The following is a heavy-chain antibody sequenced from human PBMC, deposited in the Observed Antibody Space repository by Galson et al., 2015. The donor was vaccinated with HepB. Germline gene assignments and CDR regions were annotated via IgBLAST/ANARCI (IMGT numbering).Heavy chain of an antibody. CDR2: FDPEDGET. CDR1: GYTLTELS. CDR3: ATGEEESGLAGAEGY. D-gene: IGHD6-25*01. V-gene: IGHV1-24*01. Sequence: SVKVSCKVSGYTLTELSMHWVRQAPGKGLEWMGGFDPEDGETIYAQKFQGRVTMTEDTSTDTAYMELSSLRSEDTAVYYCATGEEESGLAGAEGYWGQGTLVTVSS. J-gene: IGHJ4*02.